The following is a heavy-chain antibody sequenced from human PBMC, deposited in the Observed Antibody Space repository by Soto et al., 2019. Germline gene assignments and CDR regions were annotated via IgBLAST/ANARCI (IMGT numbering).Heavy chain of an antibody. J-gene: IGHJ6*02. V-gene: IGHV1-18*01. D-gene: IGHD2-8*01. CDR2: ISAYNGNT. CDR3: ARAGYCTNGVCRSMDV. Sequence: ASVKVSCKASGYTFTSYGISWVRQAPGQGLEWMGWISAYNGNTNYAQKLQGRVTMTTDTSTSTAYMELRSLRSDDTAVYYCARAGYCTNGVCRSMDVWGQGTTVTVSS. CDR1: GYTFTSYG.